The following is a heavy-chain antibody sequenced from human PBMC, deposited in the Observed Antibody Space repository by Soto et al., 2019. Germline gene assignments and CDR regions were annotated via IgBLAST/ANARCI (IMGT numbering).Heavy chain of an antibody. D-gene: IGHD3-22*01. J-gene: IGHJ3*02. CDR3: ARDNSSLYYYEFDSSGPYAFDI. CDR2: ISSSSSTI. V-gene: IGHV3-48*02. Sequence: PGGSLRLSCAASGFTVSSNYMNWVRQAPGKGLEWVSYISSSSSTIYYADSVKGRFTISRDNAKNSLYLQMNSLRDEDTAVYYCARDNSSLYYYEFDSSGPYAFDIWGQGTMVTVSS. CDR1: GFTVSSNY.